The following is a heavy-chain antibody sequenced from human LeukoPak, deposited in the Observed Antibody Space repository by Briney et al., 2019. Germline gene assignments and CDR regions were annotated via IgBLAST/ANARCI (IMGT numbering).Heavy chain of an antibody. CDR2: IRVGDVT. CDR3: AREDNGGATDDGFDV. D-gene: IGHD3-16*01. J-gene: IGHJ3*01. V-gene: IGHV3-53*01. CDR1: GFTVSSNY. Sequence: PGGSLRLSCAASGFTVSSNYMSWVRQAPGKGLEWVSVIRVGDVTHYADSVKGRFTTSRDSSKNTVYLQMESLRVEDTAVYYCAREDNGGATDDGFDVWGHGTVVTVSS.